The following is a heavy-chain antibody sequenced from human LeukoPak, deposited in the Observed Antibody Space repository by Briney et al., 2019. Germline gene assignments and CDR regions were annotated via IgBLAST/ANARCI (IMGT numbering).Heavy chain of an antibody. Sequence: ETLSLTCTVSGGSISSYYWSWIRQPPGKGLEWIGYIYYSGSTNYNPSLKSRVTISVDTSKNQFSLKLSSVTAADTAVYYCARVPGFSYGPDWYFDLWGRGTLVTVSS. V-gene: IGHV4-59*01. CDR3: ARVPGFSYGPDWYFDL. D-gene: IGHD5-18*01. CDR1: GGSISSYY. CDR2: IYYSGST. J-gene: IGHJ2*01.